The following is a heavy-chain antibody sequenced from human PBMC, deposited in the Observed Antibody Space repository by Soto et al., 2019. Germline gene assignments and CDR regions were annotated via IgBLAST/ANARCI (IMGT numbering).Heavy chain of an antibody. Sequence: GGSLRLSCAASGFTVSSNYMNWVRQAPGKGLEWVSLIYSDGSTHYADSVKGRFTISRDNSKNTLSLQMNSLRAEDTAIYYCARDGSGSYHYFDYWGQGTLVTVSS. V-gene: IGHV3-66*01. J-gene: IGHJ4*02. CDR3: ARDGSGSYHYFDY. CDR1: GFTVSSNY. CDR2: IYSDGST. D-gene: IGHD1-26*01.